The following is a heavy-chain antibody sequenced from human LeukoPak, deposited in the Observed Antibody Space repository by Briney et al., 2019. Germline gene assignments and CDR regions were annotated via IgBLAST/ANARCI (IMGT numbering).Heavy chain of an antibody. Sequence: ASVKVSCKASGYTFTSYYMHWVRQAPGQGLEWMGIINPSGGSTSYAQKFQGRVTMTTDTSTSTVYMELRSLRSDDTAVYYCARDGGGGYYYGMDVWGQGTTVTVSS. J-gene: IGHJ6*02. CDR3: ARDGGGGYYYGMDV. V-gene: IGHV1-46*01. CDR2: INPSGGST. CDR1: GYTFTSYY.